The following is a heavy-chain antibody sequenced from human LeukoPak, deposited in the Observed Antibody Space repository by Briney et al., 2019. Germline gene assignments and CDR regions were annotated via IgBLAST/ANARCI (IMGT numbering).Heavy chain of an antibody. Sequence: SETLSLTCTVSGGSITDYHWIWIRQPAGKGLEWIGRLYTSGSTNYNPSLKSRVTISVDTSKNQFSLKLSSVTAADTAVYYCARDREHIVLLPGAKRKTWYFDYWGQGTLVTVSS. D-gene: IGHD2-2*01. V-gene: IGHV4-4*07. CDR1: GGSITDYH. CDR2: LYTSGST. J-gene: IGHJ4*02. CDR3: ARDREHIVLLPGAKRKTWYFDY.